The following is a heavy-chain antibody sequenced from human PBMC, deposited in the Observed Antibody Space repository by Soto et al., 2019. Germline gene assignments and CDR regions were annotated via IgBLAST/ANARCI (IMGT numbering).Heavy chain of an antibody. CDR1: GGSLSGDH. CDR3: ARCFSWGLTTFTFYYFDY. Sequence: SETLSLTCGVSGGSLSGDHWSWIRQPPGKGLEWIGEINHSGSTNYNPSLKSRVTISVDTSKDQFSLKLSSVTAADTAMYYCARCFSWGLTTFTFYYFDYWGQGTLVTVSS. J-gene: IGHJ4*02. D-gene: IGHD3-16*01. CDR2: INHSGST. V-gene: IGHV4-34*01.